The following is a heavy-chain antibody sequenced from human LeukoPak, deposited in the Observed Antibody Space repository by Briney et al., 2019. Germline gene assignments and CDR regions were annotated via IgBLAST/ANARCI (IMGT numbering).Heavy chain of an antibody. D-gene: IGHD3-22*01. CDR2: ISGSGVTT. CDR3: ARVGNYYDSSGYYYPFDY. V-gene: IGHV3-23*01. CDR1: GFTFSNYA. Sequence: GGSLRLSCAAAGFTFSNYAMNWARQAPGKGLEWVSAISGSGVTTYYADSVKGRFTISRDNAKNSLYLQMNSLRAEDTAVYYCARVGNYYDSSGYYYPFDYWGQGTLATVSS. J-gene: IGHJ4*02.